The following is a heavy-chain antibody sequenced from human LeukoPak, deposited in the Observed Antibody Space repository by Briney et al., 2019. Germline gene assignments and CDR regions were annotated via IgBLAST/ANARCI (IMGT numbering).Heavy chain of an antibody. CDR2: IKQDGSEK. V-gene: IGHV3-7*01. Sequence: GGTLRLSCAASGFTFSSYWMSWVRQAPGKGLEWVANIKQDGSEKYYVDSVKGRFTISRDNAKNSLYLQMNSLRAEDTAVYYCAREKVYSSSCYDYWGQGTLVTVSS. CDR3: AREKVYSSSCYDY. J-gene: IGHJ4*02. D-gene: IGHD6-13*01. CDR1: GFTFSSYW.